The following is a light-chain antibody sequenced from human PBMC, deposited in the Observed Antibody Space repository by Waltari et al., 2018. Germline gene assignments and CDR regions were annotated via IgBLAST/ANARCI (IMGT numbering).Light chain of an antibody. Sequence: DIQMIQPPSSLSASIGDRVTITCRASQDISSYLAWFQQKPGKAPKSLIYGASSLHSVVSSKFSGSGSGTDFTLTITSLQPEDFATYYCQQYYTYPLTFGPGTKVDIK. V-gene: IGKV1-16*02. CDR1: QDISSY. CDR3: QQYYTYPLT. CDR2: GAS. J-gene: IGKJ3*01.